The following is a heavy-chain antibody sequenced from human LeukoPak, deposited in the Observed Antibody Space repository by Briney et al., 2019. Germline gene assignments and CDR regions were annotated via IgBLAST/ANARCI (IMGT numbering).Heavy chain of an antibody. J-gene: IGHJ5*02. V-gene: IGHV3-23*01. Sequence: PGGSLRLSCAASGFNFGGFAMAWVRQTPGRGLEWVSGILASGTTYYADSVKGRFTISRDNSNNILFLQMNSLRVDDTAAYLCAKDLNFGDGRWEFDPWGPGTLVTV. CDR1: GFNFGGFA. CDR2: ILASGTT. CDR3: AKDLNFGDGRWEFDP. D-gene: IGHD3-10*01.